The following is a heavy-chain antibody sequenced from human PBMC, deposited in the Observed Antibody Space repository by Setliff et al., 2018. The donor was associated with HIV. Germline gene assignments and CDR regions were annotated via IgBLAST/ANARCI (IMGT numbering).Heavy chain of an antibody. J-gene: IGHJ6*03. V-gene: IGHV4-38-2*02. CDR3: ARDATSEGYMDV. CDR2: IYYSRST. CDR1: GVSISGYY. Sequence: SETLSLTCTVSGVSISGYYWGWIRQPPGKGLEWIGSIYYSRSTYYNASLKSRVTMSVDTSKNQFSLKLTSVTAADTAMYFCARDATSEGYMDVWGKGTTVTVSS.